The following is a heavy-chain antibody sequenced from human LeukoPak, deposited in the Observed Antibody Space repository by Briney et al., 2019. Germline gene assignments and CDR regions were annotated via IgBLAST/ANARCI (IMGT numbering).Heavy chain of an antibody. CDR3: AKDMFPSRSYYDILTGYYKGYYYYGMDV. CDR1: GFTLYDYA. V-gene: IGHV3-9*01. CDR2: ISWNSGII. Sequence: QPGGSLRLSCAASGFTLYDYAMQWVRRAPGKGREGVSGISWNSGIIGYADSVKGRFTISRDNAKNSLYLQMNSLRAEDTALYYCAKDMFPSRSYYDILTGYYKGYYYYGMDVWGQGTTVTVSS. J-gene: IGHJ6*02. D-gene: IGHD3-9*01.